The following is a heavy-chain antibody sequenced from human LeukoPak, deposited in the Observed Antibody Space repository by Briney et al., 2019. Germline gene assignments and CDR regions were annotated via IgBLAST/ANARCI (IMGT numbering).Heavy chain of an antibody. CDR3: ARDAGGTGTPTGEY. Sequence: GASVKVSCKASGGTFSSYAISWVRQAPGQGLEWMGRIIPIFGTANYAQKFQGRVTITTDESTSTAYMELSSLRSEDTAVYYCARDAGGTGTPTGEYWGQGTLVTVSS. J-gene: IGHJ4*02. CDR2: IIPIFGTA. CDR1: GGTFSSYA. V-gene: IGHV1-69*05. D-gene: IGHD3-10*01.